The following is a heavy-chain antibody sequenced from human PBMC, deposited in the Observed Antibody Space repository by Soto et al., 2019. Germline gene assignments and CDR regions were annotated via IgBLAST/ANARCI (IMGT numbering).Heavy chain of an antibody. D-gene: IGHD3-22*01. CDR3: ARDEGGYYVH. J-gene: IGHJ4*02. CDR1: GFTFSSYA. CDR2: ISSIGGST. V-gene: IGHV3-64*02. Sequence: EVQLVESGEGLVQPGGSLRLSCAASGFTFSSYAFHWVRQAPGEGLEYVSAISSIGGSTYYADSVKGRFTISRDNSKNTLYLQMGSLRAEDMAVYYCARDEGGYYVHWGQGTLVTVSS.